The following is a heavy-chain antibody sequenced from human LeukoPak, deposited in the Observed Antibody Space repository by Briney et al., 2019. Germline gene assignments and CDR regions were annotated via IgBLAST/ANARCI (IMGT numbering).Heavy chain of an antibody. Sequence: SQTLSLTCAISGDSVSNNSAIWIWIRQSPSRGLQWLGRTYYRSKWYNDYAVSVKSRITLNVDTSKNQFSLQLNSVTPEDTAVYYCARSSNLHYFDYWGQGTQVTVPS. J-gene: IGHJ4*02. CDR3: ARSSNLHYFDY. CDR1: GDSVSNNSAI. CDR2: TYYRSKWYN. V-gene: IGHV6-1*01.